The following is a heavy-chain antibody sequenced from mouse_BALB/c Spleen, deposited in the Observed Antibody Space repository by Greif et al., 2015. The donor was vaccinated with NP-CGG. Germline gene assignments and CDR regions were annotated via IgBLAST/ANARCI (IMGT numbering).Heavy chain of an antibody. CDR1: GFTFSSYG. CDR3: ATGFAY. Sequence: EVQLVESGGGLVQPGGSLKLACAASGFTFSSYGMSWVRQTPDKRLELVATINSNGGSTYYPDSVKGRFTISRDNAKXTLYLQMSSLKSEDTAMYYCATGFAYWGQGTLVTVSA. V-gene: IGHV5-6-3*01. CDR2: INSNGGST. J-gene: IGHJ3*01.